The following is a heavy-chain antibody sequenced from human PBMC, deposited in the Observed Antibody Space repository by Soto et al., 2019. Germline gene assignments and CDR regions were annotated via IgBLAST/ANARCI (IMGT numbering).Heavy chain of an antibody. CDR1: GYRFTSYW. CDR2: FYPGDSDT. CDR3: ALSSVAAAGFEF. D-gene: IGHD6-13*01. Sequence: PGESLKISCKGSGYRFTSYWIGWVRQRPGKSLEWMGIFYPGDSDTRYSPSFQGLVTISADKSISTAYLQWRSLQASDTAMYYCALSSVAAAGFEFWGPGTLVTVSS. J-gene: IGHJ4*02. V-gene: IGHV5-51*01.